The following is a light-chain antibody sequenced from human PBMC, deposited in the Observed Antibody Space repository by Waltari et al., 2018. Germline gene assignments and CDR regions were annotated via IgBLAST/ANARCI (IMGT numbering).Light chain of an antibody. CDR3: QQYYTTPRT. CDR2: WAS. V-gene: IGKV4-1*01. Sequence: DIVMTQSPDSLAVSLGERATINCKSSQSVLYSSNNKNYLAWYQQKPGQPPKLVMYWASTRESGVPDRFSGSESGTDFTLTISSMQAEDVAVYYCQQYYTTPRTFGQGTKVEIK. CDR1: QSVLYSSNNKNY. J-gene: IGKJ1*01.